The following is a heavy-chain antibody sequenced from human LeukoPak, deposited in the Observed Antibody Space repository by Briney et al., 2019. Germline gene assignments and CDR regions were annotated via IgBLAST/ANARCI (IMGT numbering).Heavy chain of an antibody. D-gene: IGHD2-2*01. Sequence: GGSLRLSCAASGFTFSSYWMGWVRQAPGKGLEGVANIKQDGSEKYYVDSLKGRFTISTDNAKNSLYLQMTSLRDEDTAVYYCARVPWDIVVVPAAVPSDIWGQGTMVTVSS. J-gene: IGHJ3*02. V-gene: IGHV3-7*01. CDR1: GFTFSSYW. CDR3: ARVPWDIVVVPAAVPSDI. CDR2: IKQDGSEK.